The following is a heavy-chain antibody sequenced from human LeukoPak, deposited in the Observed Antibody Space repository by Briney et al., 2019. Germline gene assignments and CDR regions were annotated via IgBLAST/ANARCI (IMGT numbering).Heavy chain of an antibody. CDR3: ARGTNNYDILTRYYYYGMDV. V-gene: IGHV4-34*01. D-gene: IGHD3-9*01. CDR2: INHSGST. Sequence: SETLSLTCAVYGGSFSGYYWSWIRQPPGKGLEWIGEINHSGSTNYNPLLKSRVTISVDTSKNQFSLKLSTVTAADTAVYYCARGTNNYDILTRYYYYGMDVWGQGTTVTVSS. CDR1: GGSFSGYY. J-gene: IGHJ6*02.